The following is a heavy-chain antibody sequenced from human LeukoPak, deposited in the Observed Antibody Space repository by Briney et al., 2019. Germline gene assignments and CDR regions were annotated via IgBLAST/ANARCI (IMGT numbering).Heavy chain of an antibody. D-gene: IGHD2-2*01. V-gene: IGHV3-30-3*01. CDR3: AKDWGQVPASISGH. Sequence: GGSLRLSCAASGFTFRTYTMHWVRQAPGKGLEWVAVISHDETHKYYSDSVKGRFTISRDNSKSALYLQMNSLRTEDTAVYYCAKDWGQVPASISGHWGQGTLVTVSS. J-gene: IGHJ1*01. CDR2: ISHDETHK. CDR1: GFTFRTYT.